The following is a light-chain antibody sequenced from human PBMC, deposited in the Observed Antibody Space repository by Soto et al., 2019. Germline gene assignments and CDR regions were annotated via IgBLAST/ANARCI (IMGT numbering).Light chain of an antibody. J-gene: IGKJ1*01. V-gene: IGKV3-11*01. CDR3: QQYNNWPPWT. CDR1: QSVSSY. Sequence: EIVLTQSPATLSLSPGYRATLSCRASQSVSSYLVWYQQKPGQAPRLLIYDASNRATGIPARFSGSGSGTEFTLTISSLQSEDFAVYYCQQYNNWPPWTFGQGTKVDIK. CDR2: DAS.